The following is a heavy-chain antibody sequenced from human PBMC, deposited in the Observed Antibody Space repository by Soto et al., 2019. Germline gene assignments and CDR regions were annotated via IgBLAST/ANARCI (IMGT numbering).Heavy chain of an antibody. J-gene: IGHJ4*02. D-gene: IGHD6-13*01. CDR3: VRPYYSSSWFPFDR. V-gene: IGHV3-11*01. CDR1: GFDFGDYC. Sequence: GGSLRLSCTGSGFDFGDYCMSWIRQAPGKGLEWVSYIDSGDGTTYYTDSVKGRFTISRDNAKKTVYLQMSSLRVEDTALYYCVRPYYSSSWFPFDRWGQGTLVTVSS. CDR2: IDSGDGTT.